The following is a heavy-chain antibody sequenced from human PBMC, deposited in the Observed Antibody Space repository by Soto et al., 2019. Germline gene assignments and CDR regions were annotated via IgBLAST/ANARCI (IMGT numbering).Heavy chain of an antibody. CDR1: GFTFSSYG. Sequence: QVQLVESGGGVVQPGRSLRLSCAASGFTFSSYGMHWVRQAPGKGLEWVAVIWYDGSNKYYADSVKGRFTISGDNSKNTLYLQMNSLRAEDTAVYYCARDTDDSSWFDPWGQGTLVTVSS. V-gene: IGHV3-33*01. CDR2: IWYDGSNK. J-gene: IGHJ5*02. CDR3: ARDTDDSSWFDP. D-gene: IGHD3-22*01.